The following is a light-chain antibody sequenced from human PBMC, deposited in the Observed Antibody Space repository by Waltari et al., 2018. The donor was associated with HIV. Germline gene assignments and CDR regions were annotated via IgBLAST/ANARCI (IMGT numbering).Light chain of an antibody. Sequence: SYELTQPPSVSVSPGQTASITCSGDQLGNKYIWWYQQKSGQSPVLVIYQDSKRPPGIPERFSGSNSCHTATLTISGTQTVDEADYYCQTWDSNFYVFGTGTKVTVL. V-gene: IGLV3-1*01. CDR3: QTWDSNFYV. CDR2: QDS. J-gene: IGLJ1*01. CDR1: QLGNKY.